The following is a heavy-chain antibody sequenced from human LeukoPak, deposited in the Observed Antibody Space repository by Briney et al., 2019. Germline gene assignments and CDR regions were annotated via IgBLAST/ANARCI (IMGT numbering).Heavy chain of an antibody. D-gene: IGHD1-26*01. J-gene: IGHJ2*01. CDR1: GGSISSYY. CDR3: ARGGALRGTFDWYFDL. V-gene: IGHV4-59*01. Sequence: SSETLSLTCTVSGGSISSYYWSWIRQSPGKGLEWIGYIYYSGSTSYNPSLKSRVTISADTSKNQFSLKPSSVTAADTAVYNCARGGALRGTFDWYFDLWGRGTLVTVSS. CDR2: IYYSGST.